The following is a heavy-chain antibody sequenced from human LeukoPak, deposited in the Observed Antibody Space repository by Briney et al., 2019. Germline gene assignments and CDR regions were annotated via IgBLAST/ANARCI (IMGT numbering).Heavy chain of an antibody. CDR1: GGSISSSSYY. CDR3: ARHSAGMADVDY. CDR2: IYYSGST. J-gene: IGHJ4*02. Sequence: SETLSLTCTVSGGSISSSSYYRGWIRQPPGQGLEWIGSIYYSGSTYYNPSLKSRVTISVDTSKNQFSLKLSSVTAADTAVYYCARHSAGMADVDYWGQGTLVTVSS. D-gene: IGHD6-13*01. V-gene: IGHV4-39*01.